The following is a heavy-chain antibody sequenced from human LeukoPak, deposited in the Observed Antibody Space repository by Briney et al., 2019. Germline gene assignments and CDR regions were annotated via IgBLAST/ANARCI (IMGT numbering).Heavy chain of an antibody. CDR1: GFTVSSKY. CDR3: ARDSAYSFDY. CDR2: ISSSTYTI. J-gene: IGHJ4*02. D-gene: IGHD4-11*01. V-gene: IGHV3-48*02. Sequence: EGSLRLSCAASGFTVSSKYMAWVRQAPGKGLEWVSYISSSTYTIYYADSVKGRFTISRDNAKNSLYLQMNSLRDEDTAVYYCARDSAYSFDYWGQGTLVTVSS.